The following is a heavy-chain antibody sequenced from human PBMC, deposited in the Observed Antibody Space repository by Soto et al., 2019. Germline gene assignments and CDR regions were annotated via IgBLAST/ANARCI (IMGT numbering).Heavy chain of an antibody. CDR2: ISYDGSNK. CDR1: GFTFSSYA. D-gene: IGHD6-13*01. J-gene: IGHJ4*02. CDR3: AKASRAAAGTIY. Sequence: QAGGSPRLSCAASGFTFSSYAMGWVRQAPGKGLEWVAVISYDGSNKYYADSVKGRFTISRDNSKNTLYLQMNSLRAEDTAVYYCAKASRAAAGTIYWGQGTLVTVSS. V-gene: IGHV3-30*18.